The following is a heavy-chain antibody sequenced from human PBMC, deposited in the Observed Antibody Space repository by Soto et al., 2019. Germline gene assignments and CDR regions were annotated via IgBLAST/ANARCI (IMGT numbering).Heavy chain of an antibody. V-gene: IGHV4-31*03. J-gene: IGHJ5*02. CDR1: GGSISSGGYY. CDR3: ATEYYYDSSGYYSPEGWFDP. Sequence: QVQLQESGPGLVKPSQTLSLTCTVSGGSISSGGYYWSWIRQHPGKGLEWIGYIYYSGSTYYNPSLKSRVTISVDTSKNQFSLKLSSVTAADTAVYYCATEYYYDSSGYYSPEGWFDPWGQGTLVTVSS. D-gene: IGHD3-22*01. CDR2: IYYSGST.